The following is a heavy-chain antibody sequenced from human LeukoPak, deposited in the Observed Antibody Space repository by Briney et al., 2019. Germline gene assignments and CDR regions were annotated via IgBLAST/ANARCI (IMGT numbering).Heavy chain of an antibody. CDR3: ARDSSSWLDAFDI. D-gene: IGHD6-13*01. CDR2: ISSSSTI. J-gene: IGHJ3*02. Sequence: GGSLRLSCAASGFTFSSYSMNWVRQAPGKGLEWVSYISSSSTIYYADSVKGRFTISRDNAKNSLYLQMNSLRAEDTAVYYCARDSSSWLDAFDIWGQGTMVTVSS. V-gene: IGHV3-48*01. CDR1: GFTFSSYS.